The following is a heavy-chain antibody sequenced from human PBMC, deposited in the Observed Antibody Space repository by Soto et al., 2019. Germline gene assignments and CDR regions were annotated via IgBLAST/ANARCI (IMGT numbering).Heavy chain of an antibody. CDR2: IYYSGST. CDR3: ARLSSGAFDI. V-gene: IGHV4-39*02. CDR1: GGSISSSSYY. D-gene: IGHD2-15*01. Sequence: KPSETLSLTCTVSGGSISSSSYYWGWIRQPPGKGLEWIGTIYYSGSTYYNPSLKSRVTISVDTSKNHFSLKLSSVSAADTAVFYCARLSSGAFDIWGQGIVVTVSS. J-gene: IGHJ3*02.